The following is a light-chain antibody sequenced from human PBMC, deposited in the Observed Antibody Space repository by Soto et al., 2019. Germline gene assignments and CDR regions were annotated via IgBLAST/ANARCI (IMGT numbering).Light chain of an antibody. Sequence: QSALTQPASVSGSPGQSITISCTGAGSDVGNFDYVSWYQQHPGKAPQLMIYAVSSRPSGISIRFSGSKSGNTASLTISGLQADDEATYYCSSYTPTNALKVLFGGGTQLTVL. CDR1: GSDVGNFDY. V-gene: IGLV2-14*01. CDR3: SSYTPTNALKVL. J-gene: IGLJ3*02. CDR2: AVS.